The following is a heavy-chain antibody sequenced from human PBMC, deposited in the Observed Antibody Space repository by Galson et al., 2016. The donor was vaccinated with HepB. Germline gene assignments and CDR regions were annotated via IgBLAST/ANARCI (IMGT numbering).Heavy chain of an antibody. V-gene: IGHV1-18*01. CDR2: ISPYNDNS. Sequence: SVKVSCKADGYNFIYYGISWVRQAPGQGLEWLGWISPYNDNSDFAQKIRGRVTLTTDTSTSKAYMELRILRSDDTAVYYCVRVDNWTYDYWGQGTLVTVSS. CDR3: VRVDNWTYDY. J-gene: IGHJ4*02. D-gene: IGHD1-7*01. CDR1: GYNFIYYG.